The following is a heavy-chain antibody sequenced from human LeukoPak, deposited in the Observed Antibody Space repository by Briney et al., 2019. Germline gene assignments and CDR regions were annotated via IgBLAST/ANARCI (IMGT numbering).Heavy chain of an antibody. Sequence: PSETLSLTCAVYIESFSGYHWNWIRQTPGKGLEWIGEISDSGTTNINPSLRRRVSLSIDTSKNQFSLDMRSMTAADTAVYYCARAPNIVGSSGWFDPWGQGTLVTVSS. V-gene: IGHV4-34*01. CDR1: IESFSGYH. J-gene: IGHJ5*02. CDR2: ISDSGTT. D-gene: IGHD5-12*01. CDR3: ARAPNIVGSSGWFDP.